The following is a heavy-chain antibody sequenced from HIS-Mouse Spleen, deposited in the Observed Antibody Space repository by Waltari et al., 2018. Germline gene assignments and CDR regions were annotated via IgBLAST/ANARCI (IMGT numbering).Heavy chain of an antibody. CDR2: IYTSGGT. CDR3: ARDFHDFWSGYYGGDKKHDAFDI. V-gene: IGHV4-4*07. D-gene: IGHD3-3*01. CDR1: GGSIRSSY. J-gene: IGHJ3*02. Sequence: QVQLQESGPGLVKPSETLSLTCTVSGGSIRSSYWNWIRPPAGKGPEWIGRIYTSGGTNYNPSLKSRVTMSVDTSKNQFSLKLSSVTAADTAVYYCARDFHDFWSGYYGGDKKHDAFDIWGQGTMVTVSS.